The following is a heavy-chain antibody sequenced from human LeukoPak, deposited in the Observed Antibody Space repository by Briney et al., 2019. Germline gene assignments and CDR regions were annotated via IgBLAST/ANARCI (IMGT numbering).Heavy chain of an antibody. V-gene: IGHV4-59*01. Sequence: SETLSLTCTVSGGSISSYSWNWIRQPPGKGLEWIGYIYYSGSTNYNPSLKSRVTISVDTSKNQFSLKLSSVTAADTAVYYCARGYYGSGSLDYWSQGTLVTVSS. CDR2: IYYSGST. J-gene: IGHJ4*02. D-gene: IGHD3-10*01. CDR1: GGSISSYS. CDR3: ARGYYGSGSLDY.